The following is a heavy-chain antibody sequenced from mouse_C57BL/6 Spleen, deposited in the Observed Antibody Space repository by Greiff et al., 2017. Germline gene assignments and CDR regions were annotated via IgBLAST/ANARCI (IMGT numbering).Heavy chain of an antibody. Sequence: QVQLKESGPELVKPGASVKISCKASGYAFSSSWMNWVKQRPGKGLEWIGRIYPGDGDTNYNGKFKGKATLTADKSSSTAYMQLSSLTSEDSAVYFCRALYYDYDGEDYFDYWGQGTTLTVSS. CDR3: RALYYDYDGEDYFDY. D-gene: IGHD2-4*01. CDR2: IYPGDGDT. CDR1: GYAFSSSW. J-gene: IGHJ2*01. V-gene: IGHV1-82*01.